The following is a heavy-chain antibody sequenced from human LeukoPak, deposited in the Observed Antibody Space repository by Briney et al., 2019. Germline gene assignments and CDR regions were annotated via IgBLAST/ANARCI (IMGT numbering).Heavy chain of an antibody. CDR3: VRVSGFCTNGVCPSFDP. V-gene: IGHV3-30*09. D-gene: IGHD2-8*01. J-gene: IGHJ5*02. CDR2: VSYDGTDT. CDR1: GFTFTNYA. Sequence: SLRLSCAASGFTFTNYAMNWVRQAPGKGLEWVATVSYDGTDTSYADPVKGRFAIFRDNSKNPLYLQMNSLRTEDTAVYYCVRVSGFCTNGVCPSFDPWGQGTLVTVSS.